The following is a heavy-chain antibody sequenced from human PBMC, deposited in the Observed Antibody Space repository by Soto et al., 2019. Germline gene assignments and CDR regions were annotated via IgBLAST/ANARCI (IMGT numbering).Heavy chain of an antibody. CDR1: SFTFNMSA. D-gene: IGHD3-3*01. CDR3: AKEKNFWSGTTAFDS. V-gene: IGHV3-23*01. CDR2: ISGSGGST. J-gene: IGHJ5*01. Sequence: EVQMLESGEDLVQPGGSLRLSCADSSFTFNMSAMSWVRQAPGKGLEWVSGISGSGGSTYYTDSVKGRFTISRDNSKNTLFLQMDRLGAEDTAVYYCAKEKNFWSGTTAFDSWGQGTLVTVSS.